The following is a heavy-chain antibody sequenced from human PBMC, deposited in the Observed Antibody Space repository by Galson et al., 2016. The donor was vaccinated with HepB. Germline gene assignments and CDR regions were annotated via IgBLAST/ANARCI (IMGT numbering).Heavy chain of an antibody. CDR3: TRLDGTYCGGACYPDAFDI. V-gene: IGHV3-73*01. CDR1: GFRFSASD. J-gene: IGHJ3*02. Sequence: SLRLSCAVSGFRFSASDIHWVRQAPGKGLEWVGRLRRKANSYATEYAASVKGRFSISRDDSENMAYLQMNSLKTEDTAVYYCTRLDGTYCGGACYPDAFDIWGQGTMVTVSS. CDR2: LRRKANSYAT. D-gene: IGHD2-21*02.